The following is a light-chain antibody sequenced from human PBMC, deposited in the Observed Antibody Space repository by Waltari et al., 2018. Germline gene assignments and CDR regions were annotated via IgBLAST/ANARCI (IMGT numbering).Light chain of an antibody. J-gene: IGLJ1*01. Sequence: QSLLTQSPSVSGAPGPRVTISCTGRSSNIGGGYAVHWYQQLPGAAPKLLIYATKNRPSGVPDRFSGSKSGTSASLVITGLQTEDEADYYCQTYDSTLSAPYVFGTGTKVSIL. CDR2: ATK. CDR3: QTYDSTLSAPYV. CDR1: SSNIGGGYA. V-gene: IGLV1-40*01.